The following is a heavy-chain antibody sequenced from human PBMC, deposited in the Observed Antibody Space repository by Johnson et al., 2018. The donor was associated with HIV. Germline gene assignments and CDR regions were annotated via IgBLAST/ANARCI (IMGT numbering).Heavy chain of an antibody. CDR3: ASEASFAPRPETAFDV. CDR1: GFIFSTYG. D-gene: IGHD2/OR15-2a*01. J-gene: IGHJ3*01. V-gene: IGHV3-30-3*01. CDR2: ISYDGNNK. Sequence: VHLVESGGGVVQPGRSLRLSCAASGFIFSTYGMHWVRQAPGRGLEWVAIISYDGNNKDYADSVKGRFTISRDNSKHTLFLQMNSLRTEDTAVYFCASEASFAPRPETAFDVWGQGTKVTVSS.